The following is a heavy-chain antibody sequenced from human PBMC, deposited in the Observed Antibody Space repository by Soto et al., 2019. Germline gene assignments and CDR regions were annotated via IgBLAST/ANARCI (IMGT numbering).Heavy chain of an antibody. V-gene: IGHV4-30-4*01. Sequence: SETLSLTCTVSGGSISRGDYYWSWMRQPAGMSLEWIGYIYFGAGTSYIPPVIRRVPISVYTSKNQFSLQLSSVTAAAPAVYYCASNGIQIRSWVDYWGQGTLVTVSS. CDR1: GGSISRGDYY. CDR2: IYFGAGT. D-gene: IGHD5-18*01. J-gene: IGHJ4*02. CDR3: ASNGIQIRSWVDY.